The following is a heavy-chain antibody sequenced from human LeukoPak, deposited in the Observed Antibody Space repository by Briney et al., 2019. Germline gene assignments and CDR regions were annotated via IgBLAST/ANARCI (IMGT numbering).Heavy chain of an antibody. CDR3: AKSLRYSSGCHHFDY. D-gene: IGHD6-19*01. CDR2: ISGSGTSP. V-gene: IGHV3-23*01. J-gene: IGHJ4*02. Sequence: GGSLRLSCAASGFTFSYYAMSWVRQAPGKGLEWVSSISGSGTSPYYADSVKGRFTISRDNSKNTVYLQMNSLRVEDTAVYYCAKSLRYSSGCHHFDYWGQGTLVTVSS. CDR1: GFTFSYYA.